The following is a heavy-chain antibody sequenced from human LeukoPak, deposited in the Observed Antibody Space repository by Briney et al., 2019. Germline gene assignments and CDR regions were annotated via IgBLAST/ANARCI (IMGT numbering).Heavy chain of an antibody. D-gene: IGHD3-22*01. CDR3: ARVGLLYYYDSSGYPNPTAYDAFDI. V-gene: IGHV4-39*07. CDR1: GGSISSSSYY. J-gene: IGHJ3*02. CDR2: IYYSGST. Sequence: PSETLSLTCTVSGGSISSSSYYWGWIRQPPGKGLEWFGSIYYSGSTNYNPSLKSRVTISVDTSKNQFSLKLSSVTAADTAVYYCARVGLLYYYDSSGYPNPTAYDAFDIWGQGTMVTVSS.